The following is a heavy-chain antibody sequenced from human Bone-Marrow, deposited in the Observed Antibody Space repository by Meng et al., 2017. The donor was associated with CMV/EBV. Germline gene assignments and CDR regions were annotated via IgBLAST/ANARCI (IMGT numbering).Heavy chain of an antibody. CDR2: ISHAGTT. Sequence: SETLSLTCNLSGGSISNTGHFWGWIRQPPGKGLQWIATISHAGTTFYNPSLKSRVTISVDTSKNQFSLKLSSVTAADTAVYYCARDDAYGGSGRSLAFDIWGQGTMVTVSS. J-gene: IGHJ3*02. CDR1: GGSISNTGHF. D-gene: IGHD3-10*01. CDR3: ARDDAYGGSGRSLAFDI. V-gene: IGHV4-39*07.